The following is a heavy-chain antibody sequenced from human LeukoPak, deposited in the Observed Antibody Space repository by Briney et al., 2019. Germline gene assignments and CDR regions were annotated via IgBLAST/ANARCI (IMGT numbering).Heavy chain of an antibody. V-gene: IGHV4-59*01. J-gene: IGHJ6*02. CDR2: IYYSGST. CDR1: GGSISSYY. D-gene: IGHD3-3*01. CDR3: ARGSDFWSGYRPYYYGMDV. Sequence: SETLSLTCTVSGGSISSYYWSWLRQPPGKGLEWIGYIYYSGSTNYNPSLKSRVTISVDTSKNQFSLKLSSVTAADTAVYYCARGSDFWSGYRPYYYGMDVWGQGTTVTVSS.